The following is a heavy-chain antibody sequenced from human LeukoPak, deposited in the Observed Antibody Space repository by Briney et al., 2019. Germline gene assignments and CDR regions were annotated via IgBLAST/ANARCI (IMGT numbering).Heavy chain of an antibody. D-gene: IGHD6-19*01. Sequence: GTLRLSCALSVFTPSDYTMHLGRESPGQGLEGGCLISWDGGSTSYAVSVKGRFPISRDNSKNSLYLQMNSLRTEDTALYYCAKDIGYSSGSLPSGFDYWGQGTLVTVSS. CDR2: ISWDGGST. CDR3: AKDIGYSSGSLPSGFDY. V-gene: IGHV3-43*01. CDR1: VFTPSDYT. J-gene: IGHJ4*02.